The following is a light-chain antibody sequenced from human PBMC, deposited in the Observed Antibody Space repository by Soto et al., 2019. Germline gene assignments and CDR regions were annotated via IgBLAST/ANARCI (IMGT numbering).Light chain of an antibody. J-gene: IGKJ1*01. V-gene: IGKV1-6*01. CDR1: QGIRSD. Sequence: IEMTQSPSSLSSSVGDIFTITCRASQGIRSDLGWFQQKPGKAPRLLISAASILQSGVPSRFSGSGSGTDFTRTISSLQAEDVVSYVCLQDYTYPWTFGQGTKVDIK. CDR3: LQDYTYPWT. CDR2: AAS.